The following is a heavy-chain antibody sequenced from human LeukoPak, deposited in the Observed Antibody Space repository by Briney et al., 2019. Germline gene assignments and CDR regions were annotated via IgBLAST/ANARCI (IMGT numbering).Heavy chain of an antibody. D-gene: IGHD2-15*01. CDR2: IYDSGST. J-gene: IGHJ4*02. CDR1: GGSISSYY. CDR3: ASLYCSGGICYSGLGSADY. V-gene: IGHV4-4*08. Sequence: PSETLSLTCTVSGGSISSYYWGWIRQPPGKGLEWIGYIYDSGSTYYNPSLKSRVTISVDTSKNQFSLKLSSVTAADTAVYFCASLYCSGGICYSGLGSADYWGRGTLVTVSS.